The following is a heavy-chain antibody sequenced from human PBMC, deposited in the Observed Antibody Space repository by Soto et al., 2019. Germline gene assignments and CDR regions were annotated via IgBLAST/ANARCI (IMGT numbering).Heavy chain of an antibody. CDR1: GGSISSSSYY. Sequence: NPSETLSLTCTVSGGSISSSSYYWGWIRQPPGKGLEWIGSIYYSGSTYYNPSLKSRVTISVDTSKNQFSLKLSSVTAADTAVYYCARSSLNRRDGYNFFDYWGQGTLVTVSS. J-gene: IGHJ4*02. V-gene: IGHV4-39*01. D-gene: IGHD5-12*01. CDR2: IYYSGST. CDR3: ARSSLNRRDGYNFFDY.